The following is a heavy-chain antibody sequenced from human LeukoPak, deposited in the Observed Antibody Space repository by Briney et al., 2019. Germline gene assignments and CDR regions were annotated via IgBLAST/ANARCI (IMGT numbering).Heavy chain of an antibody. CDR3: AKRSYYYGLDV. Sequence: GGSLRLSCAASILTFSRYGMHWVRQAPGKGLESVAIISHDGSKKYYAESVKGRFAISRDNSKNTLSLQMDSLRADDTALYYCAKRSYYYGLDVWGQGTTVTVS. CDR1: ILTFSRYG. V-gene: IGHV3-30*18. J-gene: IGHJ6*02. CDR2: ISHDGSKK.